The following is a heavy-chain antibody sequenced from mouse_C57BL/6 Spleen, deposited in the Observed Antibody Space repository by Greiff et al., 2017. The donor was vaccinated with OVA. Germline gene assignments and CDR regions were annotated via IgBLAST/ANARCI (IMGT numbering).Heavy chain of an antibody. CDR3: ARAGWVTTSYYFDY. CDR1: GYTFTSYW. V-gene: IGHV1-69*01. Sequence: QVQLQQSGAELVMPGASVKLSCKASGYTFTSYWMHWVKQRPGQGLEWIGEIDPSDSYTNYNQKFKGKSTLTVDKSSSTAYMQLSSLTSEDSAVYYCARAGWVTTSYYFDYWGQGTTLTVSS. CDR2: IDPSDSYT. J-gene: IGHJ2*01. D-gene: IGHD2-2*01.